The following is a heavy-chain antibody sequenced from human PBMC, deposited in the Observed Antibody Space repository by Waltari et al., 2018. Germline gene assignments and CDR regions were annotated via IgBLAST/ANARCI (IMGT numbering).Heavy chain of an antibody. CDR3: ARRGFFGIAVPSGAFDI. CDR1: GGTFSSYA. Sequence: QVQLVQSGAEVKKPGSSVKVSCKASGGTFSSYAISWVRQAPGQGLEWMGGIIPIFGTANYAQKFQGRVTITTDESTSTAYMELSSLRSEDTAVYYCARRGFFGIAVPSGAFDIWGQGTMVTVSS. D-gene: IGHD6-19*01. CDR2: IIPIFGTA. V-gene: IGHV1-69*05. J-gene: IGHJ3*02.